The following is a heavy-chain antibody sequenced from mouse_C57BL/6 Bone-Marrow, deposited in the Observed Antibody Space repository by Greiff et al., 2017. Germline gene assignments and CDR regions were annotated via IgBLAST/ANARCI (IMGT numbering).Heavy chain of an antibody. D-gene: IGHD1-1*01. J-gene: IGHJ3*01. V-gene: IGHV1-9*01. CDR1: GYTFTGYW. CDR2: ILPGSGST. CDR3: AKYYPYRGAY. Sequence: VQLQQSGAELMKPGASVKLSCKATGYTFTGYWIEWVKPRPGHGLEWIGEILPGSGSTNYNAKFKSKATLTIDKSSSTAYMQLCSLTSEDSAVYYCAKYYPYRGAYWGQGTLVTVSA.